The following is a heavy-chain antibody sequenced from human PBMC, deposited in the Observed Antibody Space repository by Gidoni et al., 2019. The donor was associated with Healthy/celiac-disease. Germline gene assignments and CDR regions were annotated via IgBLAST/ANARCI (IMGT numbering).Heavy chain of an antibody. J-gene: IGHJ4*02. CDR1: GGSISSSSYY. V-gene: IGHV4-39*01. CDR2: IYYSGST. D-gene: IGHD6-19*01. CDR3: ARRPGYSSGWYAPVPIDY. Sequence: QLQLQESGPGLVKPSETLSLTCTVSGGSISSSSYYWGWIRQPPGKGLEWIGSIYYSGSTYYNPSLKSRVTISVDTSKNQFSLKLSSVTAADTAVYYCARRPGYSSGWYAPVPIDYWGQGTLVTVSS.